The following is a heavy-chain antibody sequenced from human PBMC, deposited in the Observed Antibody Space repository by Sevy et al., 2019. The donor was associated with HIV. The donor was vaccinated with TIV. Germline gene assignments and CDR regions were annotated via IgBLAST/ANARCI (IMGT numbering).Heavy chain of an antibody. Sequence: SETLSLTCTVSGGSITSLYWNWIRQPPGKGLEWIANIYYNGHINYNPSPKSRVTLSLDTSKNQFFLRLSSVTAADTAMYYCAGENAWGRGYSWGQGTLVTVSS. CDR3: AGENAWGRGYS. V-gene: IGHV4-59*08. J-gene: IGHJ4*02. D-gene: IGHD1-26*01. CDR2: IYYNGHI. CDR1: GGSITSLY.